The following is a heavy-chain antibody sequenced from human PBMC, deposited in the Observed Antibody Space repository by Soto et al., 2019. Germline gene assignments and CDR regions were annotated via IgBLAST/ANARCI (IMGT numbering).Heavy chain of an antibody. V-gene: IGHV3-21*01. CDR3: ARDRGRVVFDP. J-gene: IGHJ5*02. Sequence: EVQLVESGGGLVKPGGSLRLSCAASGFTFSSYSMNWVRQAPGKGLEWVSSISSSSSYIYYADSVKGRFTISRDNAKNSLYLQMNSLRAEDKAVYYCARDRGRVVFDPWGQGTLVTVSS. CDR2: ISSSSSYI. D-gene: IGHD1-26*01. CDR1: GFTFSSYS.